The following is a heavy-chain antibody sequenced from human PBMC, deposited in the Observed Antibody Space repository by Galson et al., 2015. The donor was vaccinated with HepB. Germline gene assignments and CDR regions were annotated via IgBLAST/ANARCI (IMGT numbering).Heavy chain of an antibody. J-gene: IGHJ5*02. V-gene: IGHV1-69*13. CDR3: ARVTPVHDYGDYVDWFDP. CDR1: GGTFSSYA. Sequence: SVKVSCKASGGTFSSYAISWVRQAPGQGLEWMGGIIPIFGTANYAQKFQGRVTITADESTSTAYMELSSLRSEDTAVYYCARVTPVHDYGDYVDWFDPWGQGTLVTVSS. D-gene: IGHD4-17*01. CDR2: IIPIFGTA.